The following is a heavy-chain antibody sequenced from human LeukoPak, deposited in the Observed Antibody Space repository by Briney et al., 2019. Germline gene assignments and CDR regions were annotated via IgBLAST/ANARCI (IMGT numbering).Heavy chain of an antibody. V-gene: IGHV3-30-3*01. CDR3: AGSTGGSSWYWYYFDY. Sequence: GGSLRLSCAASGFTFSSYAMHWVRQAPGKGLEWVAVISYDGSNKYYADSVKGRFTISRDNSKNTLYLQMNSLRAEDTAVYYCAGSTGGSSWYWYYFDYWGQGTLVTVSS. CDR2: ISYDGSNK. CDR1: GFTFSSYA. J-gene: IGHJ4*02. D-gene: IGHD6-13*01.